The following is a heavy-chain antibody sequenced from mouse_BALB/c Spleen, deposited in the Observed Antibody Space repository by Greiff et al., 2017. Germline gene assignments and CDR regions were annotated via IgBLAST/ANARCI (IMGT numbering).Heavy chain of an antibody. CDR3: ARYITTATWYFDY. CDR1: GDSITSGY. Sequence: EVQLQESGPSLVKPSQTLSLTCSVTGDSITSGYWNWIRKFPGNKLEYMGYISYSGSTYYNPSLKSRISITRDTSKNQYYLQLNSVTTEDTATYYCARYITTATWYFDYWGQGTTLTVSS. CDR2: ISYSGST. J-gene: IGHJ2*01. V-gene: IGHV3-8*02. D-gene: IGHD1-2*01.